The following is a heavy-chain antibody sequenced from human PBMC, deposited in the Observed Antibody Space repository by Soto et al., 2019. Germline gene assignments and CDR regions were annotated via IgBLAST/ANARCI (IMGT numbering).Heavy chain of an antibody. CDR3: ARSGPNSGFFYYDY. V-gene: IGHV2-5*01. Sequence: QITLKESGPTLVKVTQTVTLTCTFSGFSLSSTGVGVGWIRQPPGKALEGLALINWNDDKRYNPSLKSRLTITKDTSKNQVVLKMTNIDPVDTATYYCARSGPNSGFFYYDYRGQGTLVTVSS. CDR2: INWNDDK. D-gene: IGHD3-22*01. J-gene: IGHJ4*02. CDR1: GFSLSSTGVG.